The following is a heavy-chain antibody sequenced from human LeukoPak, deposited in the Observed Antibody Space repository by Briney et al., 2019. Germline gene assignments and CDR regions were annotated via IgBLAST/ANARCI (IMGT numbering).Heavy chain of an antibody. V-gene: IGHV3-23*01. J-gene: IGHJ4*02. Sequence: GGSLRLSCAASGFTFSSYAMSWVRQAPGEGLEWVSAISGSGGSTYYTDSVRGRFTISRDNSKNTLYLQMNSLRAEDTAVYYSARDRGSSGWLDYWGQGTLVTVSS. CDR1: GFTFSSYA. CDR3: ARDRGSSGWLDY. CDR2: ISGSGGST. D-gene: IGHD6-19*01.